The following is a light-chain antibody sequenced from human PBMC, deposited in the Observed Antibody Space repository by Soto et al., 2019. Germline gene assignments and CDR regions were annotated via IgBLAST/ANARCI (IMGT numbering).Light chain of an antibody. Sequence: QSVLTQPASVSGSPGQSITLSCTGTSSDIGGYDYVSWYQRHPGKAPKLIIYDVNNRASGVSNRFSGSKSGNTASLTISGLQAEDEADYYCTSYASGSSHVVFGGGTKLTVL. V-gene: IGLV2-14*01. CDR2: DVN. J-gene: IGLJ2*01. CDR1: SSDIGGYDY. CDR3: TSYASGSSHVV.